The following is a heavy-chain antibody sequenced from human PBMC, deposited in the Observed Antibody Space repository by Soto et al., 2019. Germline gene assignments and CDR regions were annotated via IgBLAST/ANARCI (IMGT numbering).Heavy chain of an antibody. CDR2: IIPKFGTT. CDR3: ARASGRGWYNWFDP. J-gene: IGHJ5*02. Sequence: QVQLVQSGAEVQKPGSSVKVSCKASGDTFSSHGISWVRQAPGQGLEYMGGIIPKFGTTNYAQKFRGRVTITADESTRTAYMEVSSLRYEDTAVYYCARASGRGWYNWFDPWGQGTLVTVSS. V-gene: IGHV1-69*01. D-gene: IGHD6-19*01. CDR1: GDTFSSHG.